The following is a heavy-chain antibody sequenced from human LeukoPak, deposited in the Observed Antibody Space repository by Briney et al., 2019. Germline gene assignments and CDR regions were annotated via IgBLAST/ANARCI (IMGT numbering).Heavy chain of an antibody. CDR1: GGTFSSYA. J-gene: IGHJ6*02. CDR2: IIPIFGTA. D-gene: IGHD2-2*01. V-gene: IGHV1-69*13. CDR3: ARLPIPYCSSTSCHYGMDV. Sequence: ASVKVSCKASGGTFSSYAISWVRQAPGQGLEWMGGIIPIFGTANYAQKFQGRVTITADESTSTAYMELSSLRSEDTAVYYCARLPIPYCSSTSCHYGMDVWGQGTTVTVSS.